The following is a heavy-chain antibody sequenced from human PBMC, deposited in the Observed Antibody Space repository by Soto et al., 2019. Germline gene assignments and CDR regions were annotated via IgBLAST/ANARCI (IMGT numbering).Heavy chain of an antibody. V-gene: IGHV4-34*01. CDR1: GGSFSGYY. CDR2: INHSGGT. D-gene: IGHD6-19*01. J-gene: IGHJ6*02. CDR3: ARVPQYSSGWSRRLYGMDV. Sequence: SETLSLTCAVYGGSFSGYYWSWIRQPPGKGLEWIGEINHSGGTNYNPSLKSRVTISVDTSKNQFSLKLSSVTAADTAVYYCARVPQYSSGWSRRLYGMDVWGQGTTVTVSS.